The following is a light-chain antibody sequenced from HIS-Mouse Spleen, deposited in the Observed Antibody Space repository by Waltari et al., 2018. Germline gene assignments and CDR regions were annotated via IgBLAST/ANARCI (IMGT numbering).Light chain of an antibody. CDR2: QDS. CDR3: QAWDSSYSV. V-gene: IGLV3-1*01. Sequence: SYELTQPPSVSVSPGQTASITCSGDKLGDKYACWYQQKPGQSPVLVIYQDSKRPSGIPGRFSGSNSGNTATLTISGTQAMDEADYYCQAWDSSYSVVGGGTKLTVL. J-gene: IGLJ2*01. CDR1: KLGDKY.